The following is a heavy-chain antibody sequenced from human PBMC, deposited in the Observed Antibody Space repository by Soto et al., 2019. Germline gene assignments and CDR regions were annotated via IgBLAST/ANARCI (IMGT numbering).Heavy chain of an antibody. V-gene: IGHV5-10-1*01. J-gene: IGHJ1*01. D-gene: IGHD1-26*01. CDR1: GYSFTSYW. CDR2: IDPSDSYT. Sequence: PGESLKISCKGSGYSFTSYWIRWVRQMPVKGLEWMGRIDPSDSYTNYSPSFQGHVTISADKSISTAYLQWSSLKASDTAMYYCATHVREWERPDDCGQCTLVTCSS. CDR3: ATHVREWERPDD.